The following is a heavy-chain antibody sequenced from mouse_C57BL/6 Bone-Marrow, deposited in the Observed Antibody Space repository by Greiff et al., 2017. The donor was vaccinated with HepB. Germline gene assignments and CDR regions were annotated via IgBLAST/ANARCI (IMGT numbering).Heavy chain of an antibody. D-gene: IGHD2-3*01. CDR2: ISYDGSN. V-gene: IGHV3-6*01. CDR1: GYSITSGYY. CDR3: ARGLYDGSPMDY. Sequence: EVKLVESGPGLVKPSQSLSLTCSVTGYSITSGYYWNWIRQFPGNKLEWMGYISYDGSNNYNPSLKNRISITRDTSKNQFFLKLNSVTTEDTATYYCARGLYDGSPMDYWGQGTSVTVSS. J-gene: IGHJ4*01.